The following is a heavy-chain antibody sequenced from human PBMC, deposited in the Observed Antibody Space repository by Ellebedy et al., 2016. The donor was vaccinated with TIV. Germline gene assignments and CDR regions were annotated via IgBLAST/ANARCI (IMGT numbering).Heavy chain of an antibody. CDR2: IYAGGST. CDR3: AKDSGRSGWISDY. D-gene: IGHD3-10*01. V-gene: IGHV3-53*01. CDR1: GVTVSTNY. Sequence: PGGSLRLSCAASGVTVSTNYMTWVRQAPGKGLEWVSVIYAGGSTYYGDSVKGRFTISRDNSKNTLYLQMNGLRVEDTAIYFCAKDSGRSGWISDYWGQGTLVTVSS. J-gene: IGHJ4*02.